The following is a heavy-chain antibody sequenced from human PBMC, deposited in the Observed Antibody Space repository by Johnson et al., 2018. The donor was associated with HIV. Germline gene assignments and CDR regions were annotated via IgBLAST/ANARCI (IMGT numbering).Heavy chain of an antibody. CDR2: ISYDGSNK. V-gene: IGHV3-30-3*01. Sequence: QMQLVESGGGLTKPAWSPRLSCAASQFTFSSYAMHWVRQAPGKGLEWVAVISYDGSNKYYADSVKGRFTISRDNSKNTLYLQMNSLRAEDTAVYYCARGSVAGTYLHDAFDIWGQGTMVTVSS. J-gene: IGHJ3*02. CDR3: ARGSVAGTYLHDAFDI. CDR1: QFTFSSYA. D-gene: IGHD1/OR15-1a*01.